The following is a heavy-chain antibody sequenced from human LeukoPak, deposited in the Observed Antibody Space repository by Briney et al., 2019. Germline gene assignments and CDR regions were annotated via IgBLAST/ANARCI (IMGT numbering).Heavy chain of an antibody. CDR2: INPNSGGT. V-gene: IGHV1-2*02. CDR1: GYTFTGYY. J-gene: IGHJ3*02. D-gene: IGHD6-19*01. Sequence: GASVEVSCKASGYTFTGYYMHWVRQAPGQGLEWMGWINPNSGGTNYAQKFQGRVTMTRDTSISTAYMELSRLRSDDTAVYYCARGLGYSSGWYGVRSSFEIWGQGTMVTVSS. CDR3: ARGLGYSSGWYGVRSSFEI.